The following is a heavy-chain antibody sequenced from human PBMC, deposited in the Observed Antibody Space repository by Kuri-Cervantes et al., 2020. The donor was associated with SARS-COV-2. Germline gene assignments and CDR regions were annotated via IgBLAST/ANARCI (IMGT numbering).Heavy chain of an antibody. CDR2: IWYDGVNK. CDR1: GCSFSSYG. Sequence: GGSLRLSCAASGCSFSSYGMSWVRQAPGKGLEWVAVIWYDGVNKYYADSVKGRFTISRDNSKNTLYLQMNSLRAEDTSVYYCARARGIAVAGTRYYYYYMDVWGKGTMVTVSS. J-gene: IGHJ6*03. D-gene: IGHD6-19*01. CDR3: ARARGIAVAGTRYYYYYMDV. V-gene: IGHV3-33*08.